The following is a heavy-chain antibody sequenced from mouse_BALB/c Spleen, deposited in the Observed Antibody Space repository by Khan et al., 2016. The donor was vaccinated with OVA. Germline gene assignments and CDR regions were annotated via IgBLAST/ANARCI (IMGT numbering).Heavy chain of an antibody. CDR2: IWGGGST. J-gene: IGHJ4*01. Sequence: VQLLETGPGLVAPSQNLSITCTVLGFSLSDYGVSWIRQTPGKGLEWLGVIWGGGSTYYNSALRSRLSISKDNSKSQVFLKMTSLQSDDSAMFYCAKGVWAHYYTLDYWGQGTSVTVSS. V-gene: IGHV2-6-5*01. CDR3: AKGVWAHYYTLDY. CDR1: GFSLSDYG.